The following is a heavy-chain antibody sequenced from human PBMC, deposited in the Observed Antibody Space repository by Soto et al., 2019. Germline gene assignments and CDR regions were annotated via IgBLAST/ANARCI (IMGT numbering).Heavy chain of an antibody. CDR3: AGGAAADYFDY. J-gene: IGHJ4*02. CDR1: SGSFSTYY. CDR2: IYSTGST. V-gene: IGHV4-4*07. D-gene: IGHD6-13*01. Sequence: QVQLQESGPGLVKASETLSLTCTVSSGSFSTYYWSWIRQPAGKGLEWIGRIYSTGSTLYNTSLKRRITMSVDTSKNQFSLKLSSVTAAYTAVYYCAGGAAADYFDYWGQGTLVTVSS.